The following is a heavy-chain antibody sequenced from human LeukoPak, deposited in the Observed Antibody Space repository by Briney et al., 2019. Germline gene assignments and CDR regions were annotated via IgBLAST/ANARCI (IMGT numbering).Heavy chain of an antibody. Sequence: GGSLRLSCAASGFTFSSYAMHWVRQAPGKGLEWVAVISYDGSNKYYADSVKGRFTISRDNSKNTLYLQMNSLRAEDTAVYYCARDGVWDYYGSEDAFDIWGQGTMVTVSS. J-gene: IGHJ3*02. CDR3: ARDGVWDYYGSEDAFDI. CDR1: GFTFSSYA. V-gene: IGHV3-30-3*01. CDR2: ISYDGSNK. D-gene: IGHD3-10*01.